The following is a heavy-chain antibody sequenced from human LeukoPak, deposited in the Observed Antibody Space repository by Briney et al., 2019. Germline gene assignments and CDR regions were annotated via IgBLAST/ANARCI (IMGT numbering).Heavy chain of an antibody. CDR3: ARDNGVVHGVYYMDV. Sequence: GGSLRLSCAAPGFTFSNYWMTWVRQAPGKGLEWVADIKQDGSEKLYVNSVRGRFTTSRDNAKMSLFLQMNSLRAEDTAVYYCARDNGVVHGVYYMDVWGKGTTVTVS. CDR2: IKQDGSEK. CDR1: GFTFSNYW. D-gene: IGHD3-3*01. V-gene: IGHV3-7*01. J-gene: IGHJ6*03.